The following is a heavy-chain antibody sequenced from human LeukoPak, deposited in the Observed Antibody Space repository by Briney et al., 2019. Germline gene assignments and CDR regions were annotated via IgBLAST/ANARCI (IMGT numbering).Heavy chain of an antibody. J-gene: IGHJ3*02. CDR1: GFMVSSNY. CDR2: IYSGGST. CDR3: ARGKDDAFDI. V-gene: IGHV3-53*01. Sequence: GGSLRLSCAASGFMVSSNYMSWVRQAPGKGLEWVSVIYSGGSTYYADSVKGRFTISRDNSKDTLYLQMNSLRAEDTAMYYCARGKDDAFDIWGQGTMVTVSS.